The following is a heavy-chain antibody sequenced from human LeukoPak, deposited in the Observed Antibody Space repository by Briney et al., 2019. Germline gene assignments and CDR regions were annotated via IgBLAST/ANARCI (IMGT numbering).Heavy chain of an antibody. Sequence: PSETLSLTCAVYGGSFSGYYWSWIRQPPGKGLEWIGEINHSGSTNYNPSLKSRVTISVDTSKNQFSLKLSSVTAADTAVYYCARDRRGYGDYYYYGMDVWGQGTTVTVSS. V-gene: IGHV4-34*01. CDR3: ARDRRGYGDYYYYGMDV. CDR1: GGSFSGYY. J-gene: IGHJ6*02. D-gene: IGHD4/OR15-4a*01. CDR2: INHSGST.